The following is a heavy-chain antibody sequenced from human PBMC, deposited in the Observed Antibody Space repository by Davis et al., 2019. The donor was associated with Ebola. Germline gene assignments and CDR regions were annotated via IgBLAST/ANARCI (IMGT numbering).Heavy chain of an antibody. D-gene: IGHD6-6*01. Sequence: YAQNLQGRVTMTTDTSTSTAYMELRSLRSDDTAVYYCARGRGYSSSQTTFDYWGQGTLVTVSS. J-gene: IGHJ4*02. CDR3: ARGRGYSSSQTTFDY. V-gene: IGHV1-18*01.